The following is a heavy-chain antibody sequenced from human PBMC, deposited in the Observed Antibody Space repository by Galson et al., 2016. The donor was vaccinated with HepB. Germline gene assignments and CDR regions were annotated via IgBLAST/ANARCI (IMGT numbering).Heavy chain of an antibody. V-gene: IGHV3-11*05. CDR1: GFTFSDYY. Sequence: SLRLSCAASGFTFSDYYMNWIRQAPGKGLEWVSFISSNSDYTYYPDSVKGRFTISRDNAKNSLYLQMNSLRAEDSGVYYCARGNTYGDFHFDYWGQGTLVTVSS. D-gene: IGHD4-17*01. CDR2: ISSNSDYT. CDR3: ARGNTYGDFHFDY. J-gene: IGHJ4*02.